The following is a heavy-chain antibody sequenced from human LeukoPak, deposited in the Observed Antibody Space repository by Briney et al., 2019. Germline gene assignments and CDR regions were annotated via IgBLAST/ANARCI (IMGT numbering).Heavy chain of an antibody. Sequence: PGASLRLSCAASGFTFSSYAMSWVRQAPGQGLEWVSAISGGGVSTYYADSVKGRFTISRDNSKNTLYLQMNSLRAEEQAVYYCVKSFPHPSPFFYYWGQGTPVTVSS. CDR3: VKSFPHPSPFFYY. CDR1: GFTFSSYA. CDR2: ISGGGVST. J-gene: IGHJ4*01. V-gene: IGHV3-23*01.